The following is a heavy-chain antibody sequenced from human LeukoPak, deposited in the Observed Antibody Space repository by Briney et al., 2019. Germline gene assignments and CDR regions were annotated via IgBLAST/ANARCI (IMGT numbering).Heavy chain of an antibody. J-gene: IGHJ4*02. CDR3: ARGGYSSSLRLYY. CDR1: GFTFSSYS. D-gene: IGHD6-6*01. CDR2: ISSSSSTI. V-gene: IGHV3-48*04. Sequence: GGSLRLSCAASGFTFSSYSMNWVRQAPGKGLEWDSYISSSSSTIYYADSVKGRFTISRDNAKNSLYLQMNSLRAEDTAVYYCARGGYSSSLRLYYWGQGTLVTVSS.